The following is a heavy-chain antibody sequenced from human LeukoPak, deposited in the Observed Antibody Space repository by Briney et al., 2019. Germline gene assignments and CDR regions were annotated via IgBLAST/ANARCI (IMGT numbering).Heavy chain of an antibody. D-gene: IGHD1-26*01. CDR1: GGSIIINNW. Sequence: PSETLSLTCAVSGGSIIINNWWSWVRQPPGKGLEWIGEIYHSGSTDYNPSLKSRVTISVDKSKNQFSLKLSSVTAADTAVYYCARDRGGGMIDYWGQGTLVTVSS. CDR2: IYHSGST. J-gene: IGHJ4*02. V-gene: IGHV4-4*02. CDR3: ARDRGGGMIDY.